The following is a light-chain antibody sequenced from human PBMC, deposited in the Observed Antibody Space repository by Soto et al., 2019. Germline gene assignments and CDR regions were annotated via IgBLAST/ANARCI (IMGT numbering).Light chain of an antibody. CDR3: QQANSFPRT. J-gene: IGKJ1*01. Sequence: DIQMTQSPSSVSTSVGDRVTITCRASQGIGTWLAWYQQKPGKAPKLLIFAASSLQSGVPSRFSGSGSGTDFTLTITSLQPEDFATYYCQQANSFPRTFGKGTKVDIK. CDR1: QGIGTW. V-gene: IGKV1-12*01. CDR2: AAS.